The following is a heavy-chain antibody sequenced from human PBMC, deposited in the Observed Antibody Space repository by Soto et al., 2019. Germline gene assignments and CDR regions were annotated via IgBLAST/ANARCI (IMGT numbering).Heavy chain of an antibody. D-gene: IGHD3-3*01. CDR2: IYYSGST. Sequence: PSETLSLTCTVSGGSISSYYWSWIRQPPGKGLEWIGYIYYSGSTNYNPSLKSRVTISVDTSKNQFSLKLSSVTAADTAVYYCARSPNYDFWSGYLDYWGQGTLVTVS. CDR1: GGSISSYY. V-gene: IGHV4-59*01. J-gene: IGHJ4*02. CDR3: ARSPNYDFWSGYLDY.